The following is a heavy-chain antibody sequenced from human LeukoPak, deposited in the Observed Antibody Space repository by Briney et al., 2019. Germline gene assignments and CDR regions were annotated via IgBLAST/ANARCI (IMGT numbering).Heavy chain of an antibody. CDR2: ISGSGGST. J-gene: IGHJ5*02. D-gene: IGHD6-19*01. V-gene: IGHV3-23*01. CDR3: ARLVAGSNWFDP. CDR1: GFTFSSYA. Sequence: GGSLRLSCAASGFTFSSYAMSWVRQAPGKGLEWVSAISGSGGSTYYADSVKGRFTICRDNSKNTLYLQMNSLRAEDTAVYYCARLVAGSNWFDPWGQGTLVTVSS.